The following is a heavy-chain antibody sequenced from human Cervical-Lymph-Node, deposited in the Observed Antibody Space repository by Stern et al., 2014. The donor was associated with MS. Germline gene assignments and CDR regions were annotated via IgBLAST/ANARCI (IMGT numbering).Heavy chain of an antibody. J-gene: IGHJ2*01. V-gene: IGHV4-39*01. CDR3: APSGCSSTSCPNWYFDL. CDR1: GGSISSSSYY. CDR2: IYYSGST. Sequence: QLQLQESGPGLVKPSETLSLTCTVSGGSISSSSYYWGWIRQPPGKGLEWIGSIYYSGSTYYNPALKSRVTISVDTPKNQFSLKLSSVTAADTAVYYCAPSGCSSTSCPNWYFDLWGRGTLVTVSS. D-gene: IGHD2-2*01.